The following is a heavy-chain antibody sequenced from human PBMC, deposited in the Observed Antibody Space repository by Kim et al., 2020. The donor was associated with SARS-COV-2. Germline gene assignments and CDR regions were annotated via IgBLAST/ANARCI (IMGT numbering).Heavy chain of an antibody. V-gene: IGHV4-30-4*01. J-gene: IGHJ4*02. D-gene: IGHD3-22*01. CDR1: GGSISSGEYY. CDR3: ARESYYYDSSGYGY. Sequence: SETLSLTCTVSGGSISSGEYYWSWIRQPPGKGLEWIGYIYYSGSTYYNPSLKSRVTISVDTSKNQFSLKLSSVTAADTAVYYCARESYYYDSSGYGYWGQGTLVTVSS. CDR2: IYYSGST.